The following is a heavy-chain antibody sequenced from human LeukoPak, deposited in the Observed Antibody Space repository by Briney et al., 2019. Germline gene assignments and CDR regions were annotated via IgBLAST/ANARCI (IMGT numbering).Heavy chain of an antibody. CDR3: AKETKHYSDSSGRDGFDI. J-gene: IGHJ3*02. D-gene: IGHD3-22*01. V-gene: IGHV3-48*03. CDR2: ISSSGSTT. Sequence: GGSLRLSCAASGFTFSTYEMNWVRQAPGKGLEWVSYISSSGSTTYYANSVKGRFAISRDNAKNSLYLQMNGLIAEDTAVYYCAKETKHYSDSSGRDGFDIWGQGTMVTVSS. CDR1: GFTFSTYE.